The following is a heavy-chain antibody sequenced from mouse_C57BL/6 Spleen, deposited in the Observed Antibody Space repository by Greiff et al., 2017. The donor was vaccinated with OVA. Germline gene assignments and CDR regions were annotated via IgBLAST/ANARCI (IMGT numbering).Heavy chain of an antibody. J-gene: IGHJ2*01. CDR1: GFTFTDYY. CDR2: IRNKANGYTT. Sequence: EVNVVESGGGLVQPGGSLSLSCAASGFTFTDYYMSWVRQPPGKALEWLGFIRNKANGYTTEYSASVKGRFTISRDNSQSILYLQMNALRAEDSATYYCARYMSWAFDYWGQGTTLTVSS. V-gene: IGHV7-3*01. CDR3: ARYMSWAFDY. D-gene: IGHD4-1*01.